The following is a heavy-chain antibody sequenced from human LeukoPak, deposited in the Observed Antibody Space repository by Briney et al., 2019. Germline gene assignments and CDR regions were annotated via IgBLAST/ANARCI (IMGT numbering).Heavy chain of an antibody. CDR3: ARGPYCSSTSCSGSFDY. D-gene: IGHD2-2*01. CDR1: GGTFSSYA. V-gene: IGHV1-69*04. Sequence: SVKVSCKASGGTFSSYAISWVRQAPGQGLEWMGRIIPILGIANYAQKLQGRVTITADKSTSTAYMELSSLRSEDTAVYYCARGPYCSSTSCSGSFDYWGQGTLVTVSS. CDR2: IIPILGIA. J-gene: IGHJ4*02.